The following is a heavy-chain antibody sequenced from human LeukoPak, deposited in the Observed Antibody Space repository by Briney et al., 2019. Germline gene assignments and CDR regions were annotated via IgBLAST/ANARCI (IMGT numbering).Heavy chain of an antibody. V-gene: IGHV4-59*08. CDR1: GGSISSYY. CDR3: ARHKGYSSSWHHY. CDR2: IYYSGST. D-gene: IGHD6-13*01. Sequence: PSETLSLTCTVSGGSISSYYWSWIRQPPGKGLEWIGYIYYSGSTNYNPSLKSRVTISVDTSKNQFSLKLSSVTAADTAVYYCARHKGYSSSWHHYWGQGALVTVSS. J-gene: IGHJ4*02.